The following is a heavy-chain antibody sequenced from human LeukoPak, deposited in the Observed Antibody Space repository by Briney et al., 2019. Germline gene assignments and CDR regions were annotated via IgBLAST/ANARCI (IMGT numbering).Heavy chain of an antibody. CDR3: AREGGIVVVPAANWFDP. V-gene: IGHV1-2*02. CDR1: GYTFIGYY. CDR2: INPNSGGT. Sequence: ASVKVSCKASGYTFIGYYIHWVRQAPGQGLEWMGWINPNSGGTNYAQKFQGRVTMTRDTSISTAYMELSRLRSDDTAVYYCAREGGIVVVPAANWFDPWGQGTLVTVSS. D-gene: IGHD2-2*01. J-gene: IGHJ5*02.